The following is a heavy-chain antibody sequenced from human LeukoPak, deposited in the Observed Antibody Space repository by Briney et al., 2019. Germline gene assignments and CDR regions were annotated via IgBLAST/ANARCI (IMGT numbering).Heavy chain of an antibody. CDR2: ISGSGGST. CDR3: AKDAAYYYGSGSLDY. J-gene: IGHJ4*02. V-gene: IGHV3-23*01. D-gene: IGHD3-10*01. Sequence: GGSLRLSCAASGFTFSSYAMSWVRQAPGKGVEWVSAISGSGGSTYYADSVKGRFTISRDNSKNTLYLQMNSLRAEDTAVYYCAKDAAYYYGSGSLDYWGQGTLVTVSS. CDR1: GFTFSSYA.